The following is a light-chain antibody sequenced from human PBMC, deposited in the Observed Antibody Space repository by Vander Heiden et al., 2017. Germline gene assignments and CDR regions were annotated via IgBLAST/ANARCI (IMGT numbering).Light chain of an antibody. V-gene: IGKV3-15*01. CDR2: GAS. CDR3: QQHNNWPPYT. J-gene: IGKJ2*01. Sequence: QSVSSNLAWYQQKPGQAPRLLIYGASTRATGIPARFSGSGYGKEFTLTISSRQSEDFAVYYCQQHNNWPPYTFGQGTKLEIK. CDR1: QSVSSN.